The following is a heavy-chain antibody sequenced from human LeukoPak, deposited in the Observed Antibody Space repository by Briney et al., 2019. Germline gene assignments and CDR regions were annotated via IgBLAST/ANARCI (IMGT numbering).Heavy chain of an antibody. J-gene: IGHJ6*03. CDR1: GYTFTSYY. CDR3: ASCRAGSSLLCVTYYYMDV. CDR2: IHPSGGGT. Sequence: ASVKVSCKASGYTFTSYYMHWVRQAPGQGLEWMGIIHPSGGGTSYAQKFQGRVTMTSDMSTNTLYMELSSLRSEDTAVYYCASCRAGSSLLCVTYYYMDVWGKGTTVTVSS. D-gene: IGHD6-6*01. V-gene: IGHV1-46*01.